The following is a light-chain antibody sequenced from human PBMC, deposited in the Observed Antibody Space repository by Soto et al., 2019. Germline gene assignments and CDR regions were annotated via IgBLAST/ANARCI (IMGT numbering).Light chain of an antibody. CDR1: SSDGDDYKD. CDR3: SSYTSTSTV. J-gene: IGLJ1*01. V-gene: IGLV2-14*01. CDR2: EVT. Sequence: QYALTQPASVSGSPGQSITISCTGISSDGDDYKDVSWYQQHPGKAPKLMIYEVTYRPSGVSNRFSGSKSGNTASLTISGLQAEDDADYYCSSYTSTSTVFVTGTKVTVL.